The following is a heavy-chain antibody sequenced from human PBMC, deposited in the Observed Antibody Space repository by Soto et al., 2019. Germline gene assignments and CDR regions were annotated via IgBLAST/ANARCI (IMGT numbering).Heavy chain of an antibody. CDR3: AKSGLGAAAGLDYYYYGMDV. V-gene: IGHV3-23*01. Sequence: PGGSLRLSCAASGFTFSTYAMNWVRQAPGKGLEWVSTISGSGDSTYYADSVKGRFTISRDNSKNTLYLQMNSLRAEDTAVYYCAKSGLGAAAGLDYYYYGMDVWGQGTTVTVSS. CDR1: GFTFSTYA. D-gene: IGHD6-13*01. J-gene: IGHJ6*02. CDR2: ISGSGDST.